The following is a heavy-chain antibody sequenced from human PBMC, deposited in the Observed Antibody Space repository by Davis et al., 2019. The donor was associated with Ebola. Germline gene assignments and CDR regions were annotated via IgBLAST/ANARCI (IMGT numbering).Heavy chain of an antibody. Sequence: GESLKISCAASGFSFSSYWMCWVRQAPGKGLVWVSRMNGDGSTGYADSVKGRFTISRDNAKNTMYLQMNSLRGEDTAVYYCARGDDNSGYYSYYFDYWGQGTLVTVSS. V-gene: IGHV3-74*01. CDR2: MNGDGST. D-gene: IGHD3-22*01. CDR3: ARGDDNSGYYSYYFDY. CDR1: GFSFSSYW. J-gene: IGHJ4*02.